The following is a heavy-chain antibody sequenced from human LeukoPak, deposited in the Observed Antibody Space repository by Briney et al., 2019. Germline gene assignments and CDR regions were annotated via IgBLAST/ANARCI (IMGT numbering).Heavy chain of an antibody. V-gene: IGHV4-4*07. CDR2: IYTSGTT. CDR1: GGSIGNYY. D-gene: IGHD6-13*01. J-gene: IGHJ4*02. CDR3: ARFSSIAAAFDY. Sequence: NSSETLSLTCTVSGGSIGNYYWSWIRQPAGKGLEWLGRIYTSGTTHYNTSRKRPVTMSVGPSKNQFSLTLGSVTAADTAVYYCARFSSIAAAFDYGGRGTLVTVSS.